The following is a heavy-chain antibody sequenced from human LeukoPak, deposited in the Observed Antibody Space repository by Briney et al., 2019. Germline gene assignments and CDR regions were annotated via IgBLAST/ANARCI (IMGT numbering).Heavy chain of an antibody. J-gene: IGHJ6*03. Sequence: PGGSLRLSCAASGFTFSSYGMSWVRQAPGKGLEWVSVMSADSATTFYADSVKGRFTISRDNSKNTLYLQMNSLRAEDTAVYYCAKVENCGGDCYPSPYYYYMDVWGKGTTVTVSS. CDR2: MSADSATT. CDR1: GFTFSSYG. V-gene: IGHV3-23*01. CDR3: AKVENCGGDCYPSPYYYYMDV. D-gene: IGHD2-21*02.